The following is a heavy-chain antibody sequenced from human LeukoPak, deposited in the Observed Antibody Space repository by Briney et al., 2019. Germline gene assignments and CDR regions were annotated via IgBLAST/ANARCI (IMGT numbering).Heavy chain of an antibody. Sequence: SETLSLTCAVYGGSFSGYYWSWIRQPPGKWLEWIGEINHSGSTNYNPSLKSRVTISVDTSKNQFSLKLSSVTAADTAVYYCARGTVVVAEIYYYGMDVWGQGTTVTVSS. CDR3: ARGTVVVAEIYYYGMDV. D-gene: IGHD2-15*01. J-gene: IGHJ6*02. V-gene: IGHV4-34*01. CDR2: INHSGST. CDR1: GGSFSGYY.